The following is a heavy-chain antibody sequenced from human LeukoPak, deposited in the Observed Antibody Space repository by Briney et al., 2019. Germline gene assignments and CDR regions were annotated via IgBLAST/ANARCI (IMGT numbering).Heavy chain of an antibody. Sequence: PGGSLRLSCEVSGFTFSSYWMTWARDIPGKGLEWVANINRDGSEQHYVESVKGRFTISRDNGRNSLYLQMDSLRVDDTAVYYCVNEGGRYHGYFQEWGQGALVTVSS. CDR3: VNEGGRYHGYFQE. CDR1: GFTFSSYW. V-gene: IGHV3-7*01. J-gene: IGHJ1*01. D-gene: IGHD3-16*02. CDR2: INRDGSEQ.